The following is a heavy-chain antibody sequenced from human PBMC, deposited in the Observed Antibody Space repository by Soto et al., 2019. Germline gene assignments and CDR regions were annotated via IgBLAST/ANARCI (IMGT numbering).Heavy chain of an antibody. CDR2: IWYDGSNK. CDR3: ARGNSADFWSGYYPIPLDY. V-gene: IGHV3-33*01. CDR1: GFTFSSYG. D-gene: IGHD3-3*01. J-gene: IGHJ4*02. Sequence: PGGSLRLSCAASGFTFSSYGMHWVRQAPGKGLEWVAVIWYDGSNKYYADSVKGRFTISRDNSKNTLYLQMNSLRAEDTAVYYCARGNSADFWSGYYPIPLDYWGQGTLVTVS.